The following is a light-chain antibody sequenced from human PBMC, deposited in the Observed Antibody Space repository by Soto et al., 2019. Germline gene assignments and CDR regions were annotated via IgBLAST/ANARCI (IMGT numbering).Light chain of an antibody. V-gene: IGKV3-15*01. J-gene: IGKJ4*01. CDR2: GTS. Sequence: EIVMTQSPATLSVSPGERATLSCRASQSVTSTLAWYLQKPGQVPRLLIYGTSTRATGIPARFSGSGSGTEFTLTISSLQSEDSAVYYCQQYNNWPLTFGGGTKVEI. CDR1: QSVTST. CDR3: QQYNNWPLT.